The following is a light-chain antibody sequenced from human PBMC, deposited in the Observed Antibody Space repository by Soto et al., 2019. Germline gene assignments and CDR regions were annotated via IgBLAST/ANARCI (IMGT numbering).Light chain of an antibody. CDR3: QQRNKWPLT. V-gene: IGKV3-11*01. CDR1: QSVSSY. J-gene: IGKJ4*01. CDR2: DAS. Sequence: EIVLTQSPATLSLSPGERATLSCRASQSVSSYLAWYQQQPGQAPRLLIYDASNRATGIPARFSGSGSGTDFTRTISSLEPDDLAVYFCQQRNKWPLTFGGGTKVEIK.